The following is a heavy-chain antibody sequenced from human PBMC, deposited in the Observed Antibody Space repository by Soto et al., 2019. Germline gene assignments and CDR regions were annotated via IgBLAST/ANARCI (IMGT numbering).Heavy chain of an antibody. CDR1: DVSFSGHY. Sequence: SETLSLTCGLSDVSFSGHYWSWIRQPPGKGLEWIGEINYSGSTEFNPSLKSRVTLSIDTSKDQFSLRLSSVTAADTAVYYCARDSGGLRLGESSLYGEKDSFDVWDQGTLV. V-gene: IGHV4-34*01. CDR3: ARDSGGLRLGESSLYGEKDSFDV. D-gene: IGHD3-16*02. CDR2: INYSGST. J-gene: IGHJ3*01.